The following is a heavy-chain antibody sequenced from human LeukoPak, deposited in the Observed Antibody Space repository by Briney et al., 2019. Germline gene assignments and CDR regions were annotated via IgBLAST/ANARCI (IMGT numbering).Heavy chain of an antibody. J-gene: IGHJ6*02. CDR1: GYTLTELS. Sequence: SCKVSGYTLTELSMHWVRQAPGKGLEWVADISFDGINQYYADSVKGRFTISRDSFQSTLYLQMNSLRPEDTAVYYCARIYDQNYHYSYIMDVWGQGTTVTVSS. V-gene: IGHV3-30*04. CDR2: ISFDGINQ. CDR3: ARIYDQNYHYSYIMDV. D-gene: IGHD2/OR15-2a*01.